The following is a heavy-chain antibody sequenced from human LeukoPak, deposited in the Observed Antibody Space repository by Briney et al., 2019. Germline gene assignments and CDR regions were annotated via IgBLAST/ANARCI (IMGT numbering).Heavy chain of an antibody. V-gene: IGHV4-39*01. Sequence: SETLSLTCTVSGGSISSSSYSWGWIRQPPGKGLEWIGSIYYSGSTYYNPSLKSRVTISVDTSKNQFSLKLSSVTAADTAVYYCARGRGGRYFDYWGQGTLVTVSS. CDR2: IYYSGST. CDR1: GGSISSSSYS. D-gene: IGHD1-26*01. CDR3: ARGRGGRYFDY. J-gene: IGHJ4*02.